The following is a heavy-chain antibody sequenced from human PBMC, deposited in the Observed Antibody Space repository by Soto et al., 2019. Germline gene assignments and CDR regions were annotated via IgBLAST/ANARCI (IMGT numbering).Heavy chain of an antibody. V-gene: IGHV1-2*04. D-gene: IGHD1-26*01. CDR3: ARDLLLGANFYYYGMDF. CDR1: GYTFTGYY. Sequence: GASVKVSCKASGYTFTGYYMHWVRQAPGQGLEWMGWINPNSGGTNYAQKFQGWVTMTRDTSISTAYMELSRLRSDDTAVYYCARDLLLGANFYYYGMDFWGQGTTVTVSS. CDR2: INPNSGGT. J-gene: IGHJ6*02.